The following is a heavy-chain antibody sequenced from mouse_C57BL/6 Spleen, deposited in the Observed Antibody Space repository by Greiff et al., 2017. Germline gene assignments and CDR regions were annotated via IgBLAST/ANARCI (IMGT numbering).Heavy chain of an antibody. CDR2: IYPGDGDT. CDR3: ARGGYDGSWFAY. Sequence: VQRVESGPELVKPGASVKISCKASGYAFSSSWMNWVKQRPGKGLEWIGRIYPGDGDTNYNGKFKGKDTLTADKSSSTAYMQLSSLTSEDYAVYFCARGGYDGSWFAYWGQGTLVTVSA. CDR1: GYAFSSSW. V-gene: IGHV1-82*01. D-gene: IGHD2-3*01. J-gene: IGHJ3*01.